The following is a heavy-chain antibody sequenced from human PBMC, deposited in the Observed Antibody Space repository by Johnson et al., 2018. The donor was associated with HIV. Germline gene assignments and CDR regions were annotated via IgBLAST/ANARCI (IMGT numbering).Heavy chain of an antibody. J-gene: IGHJ3*02. V-gene: IGHV3-66*02. CDR3: TTVAAFGAFDI. CDR2: IYSGGST. D-gene: IGHD1-14*01. Sequence: VQLVESGGGLVQPGGSLRLSCAASGFTVSSNYMSWVRQAPGKGLEWVSVIYSGGSTYYADSVKGRFTISRDNSKNTLYLQMNILRAEDTAIYYCTTVAAFGAFDIWGQGTMVTVSS. CDR1: GFTVSSNY.